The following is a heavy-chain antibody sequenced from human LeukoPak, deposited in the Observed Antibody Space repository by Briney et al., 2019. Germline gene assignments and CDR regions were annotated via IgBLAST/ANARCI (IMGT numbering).Heavy chain of an antibody. Sequence: PGGSLRLSCAASGFTFSDYYMSWIRQAPGKGLEWVSYISSSGSTIYYADSVKGRFTISRDNAKNSLYLQMNSLRAGDTAVYYCARDRGYYDYVWGSYRQGDAFDIWGQGTMVTVSS. V-gene: IGHV3-11*04. CDR3: ARDRGYYDYVWGSYRQGDAFDI. D-gene: IGHD3-16*02. J-gene: IGHJ3*02. CDR1: GFTFSDYY. CDR2: ISSSGSTI.